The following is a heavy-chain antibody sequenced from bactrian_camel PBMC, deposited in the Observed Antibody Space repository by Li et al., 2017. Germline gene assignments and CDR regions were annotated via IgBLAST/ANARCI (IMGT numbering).Heavy chain of an antibody. Sequence: VQLVESGGGSVQPGGSLRLSCAASGFTFGRNGMSWVRQAPGKGLEWVSQIKPGGDATYYQESVKGRFTISVDNDKNTVYLQMNSLKPEDTAVYYCVRYAHNYAGDYWGQGTQVTVS. CDR1: GFTFGRNG. V-gene: IGHV3S40*01. J-gene: IGHJ4*01. CDR3: VRYAHNYAGDY. D-gene: IGHD1*01. CDR2: IKPGGDAT.